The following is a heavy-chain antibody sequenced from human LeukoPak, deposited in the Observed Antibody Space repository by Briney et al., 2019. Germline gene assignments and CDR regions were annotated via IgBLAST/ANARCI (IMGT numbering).Heavy chain of an antibody. V-gene: IGHV5-51*01. CDR2: IYPGDSDT. D-gene: IGHD3-10*01. J-gene: IGHJ4*02. CDR3: ARGIGHYYGSGSYGGIDY. Sequence: GESLKISCKGSGYSFTSYWIGWVRQMPGKGLEWMGIIYPGDSDTRYSPSFQGQVTISADKSISTAYLQWSSLKASDTAMYYCARGIGHYYGSGSYGGIDYRGQGTLVTVSS. CDR1: GYSFTSYW.